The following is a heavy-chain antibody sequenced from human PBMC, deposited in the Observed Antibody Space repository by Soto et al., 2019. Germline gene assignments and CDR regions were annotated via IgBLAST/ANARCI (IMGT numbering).Heavy chain of an antibody. CDR2: ISSSSSYI. CDR1: GFTFSSYS. CDR3: ARDSGGDYEENYFDY. Sequence: GGSLRLSCAASGFTFSSYSMNWVRQAPGKGLEWVSSISSSSSYIYYADSVKGRFTISRDNAKNSLYLQMNSLRAEDTAVYYCARDSGGDYEENYFDYWGQGTLVTVSS. D-gene: IGHD4-17*01. V-gene: IGHV3-21*01. J-gene: IGHJ4*02.